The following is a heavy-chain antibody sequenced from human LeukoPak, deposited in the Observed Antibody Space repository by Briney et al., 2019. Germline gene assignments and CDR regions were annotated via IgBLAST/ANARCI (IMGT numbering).Heavy chain of an antibody. D-gene: IGHD4-17*01. Sequence: GGSLRLSCVASGFTFSPYAMHWVRQAPGKGLEYVSGIGSYGGTTYYAASVKGRFTISRDNSKNTLFLQMGSLRAEDMAVYYCARIPGAKDAFDIWGQGTMVTVSS. CDR2: IGSYGGTT. CDR1: GFTFSPYA. J-gene: IGHJ3*02. V-gene: IGHV3-64*02. CDR3: ARIPGAKDAFDI.